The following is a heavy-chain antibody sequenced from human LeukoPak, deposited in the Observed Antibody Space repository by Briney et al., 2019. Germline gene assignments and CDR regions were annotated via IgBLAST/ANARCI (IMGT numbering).Heavy chain of an antibody. Sequence: GGSLRLSCAASGFTFSSYAMSWVRQAPGKGLEWVSGISGSGDNTYYADSVKGRFTISRDNSKNTLYLQMNSLRAEDTAVYYCARDLFFHANYDSSGFSWGQGTQVTVSS. J-gene: IGHJ5*02. CDR3: ARDLFFHANYDSSGFS. D-gene: IGHD3-22*01. V-gene: IGHV3-23*01. CDR1: GFTFSSYA. CDR2: ISGSGDNT.